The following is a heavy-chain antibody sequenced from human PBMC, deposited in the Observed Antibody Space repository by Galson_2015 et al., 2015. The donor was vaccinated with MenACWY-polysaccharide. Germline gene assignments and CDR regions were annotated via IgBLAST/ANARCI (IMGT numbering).Heavy chain of an antibody. D-gene: IGHD2-15*01. V-gene: IGHV3-11*01. CDR3: ARHYCGGGTCYAYYYGMDV. CDR1: GFTFSDYY. J-gene: IGHJ6*02. Sequence: SLRLSCAASGFTFSDYYMSWIRQAPGKGLEWIAYISTSAITIYYADSVKGRFTISRDDAKSSLYLQMNILRAEDTAVYYCARHYCGGGTCYAYYYGMDVWGQGTTVSVS. CDR2: ISTSAITI.